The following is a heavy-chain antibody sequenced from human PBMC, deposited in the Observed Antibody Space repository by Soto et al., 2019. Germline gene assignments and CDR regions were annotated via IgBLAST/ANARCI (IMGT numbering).Heavy chain of an antibody. J-gene: IGHJ3*02. CDR1: GGTFSSYA. D-gene: IGHD2-21*02. CDR3: ARSLPFLVVVTAKRGAFDI. CDR2: IIPIFGTA. Sequence: QVQLVQSGAEVKKPGSSVKVSCKASGGTFSSYAISWVRQAPGQGLEWMGGIIPIFGTANYAQKFQGRVTITADESTSTAYMELSSLRSEDTAVYYCARSLPFLVVVTAKRGAFDIWGQGTMVTVSS. V-gene: IGHV1-69*01.